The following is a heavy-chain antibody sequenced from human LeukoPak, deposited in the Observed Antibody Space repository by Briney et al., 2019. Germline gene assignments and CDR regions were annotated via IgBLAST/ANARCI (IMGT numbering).Heavy chain of an antibody. V-gene: IGHV4-34*01. J-gene: IGHJ4*02. Sequence: PSETLSLTCAVYGGSFSGYYWSWIRQPPGKGLEWIGEINHSGSTNYNPSLKSRVTISVDTSKNQFSLKLSSVTAADTAVYYCARNVPYFDYRGQGTLVTVSS. CDR3: ARNVPYFDY. CDR2: INHSGST. CDR1: GGSFSGYY.